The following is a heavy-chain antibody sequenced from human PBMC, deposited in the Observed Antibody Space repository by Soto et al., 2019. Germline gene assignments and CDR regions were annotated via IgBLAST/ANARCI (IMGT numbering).Heavy chain of an antibody. CDR2: IKPDGSEN. CDR1: GFTFSSYL. J-gene: IGHJ6*02. CDR3: ARDSVGRIDYYYGMDA. Sequence: GGPLTLSRAASGFTFSSYLLSWVRQAPRKGLEWVAHIKPDGSENYYVYSVKGRLTISRDNAKNSLYLQMNSLRAEDTAVYYCARDSVGRIDYYYGMDAWCQGTTVTVSS. V-gene: IGHV3-7*01. D-gene: IGHD1-26*01.